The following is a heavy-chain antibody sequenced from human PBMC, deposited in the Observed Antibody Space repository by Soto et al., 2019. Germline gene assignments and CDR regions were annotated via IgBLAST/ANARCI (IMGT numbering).Heavy chain of an antibody. CDR3: ARLLTGTTTFDI. V-gene: IGHV1-2*02. CDR2: INPNSGGT. Sequence: ASVKVSRKASGYTFTGYYMHWVRQAPGQGLEWMGWINPNSGGTNYAQKFQGRVTMTRDTSISTAYMELSRLRSDDTAVYYCARLLTGTTTFDIWGQGTMVTVSS. D-gene: IGHD1-20*01. J-gene: IGHJ3*02. CDR1: GYTFTGYY.